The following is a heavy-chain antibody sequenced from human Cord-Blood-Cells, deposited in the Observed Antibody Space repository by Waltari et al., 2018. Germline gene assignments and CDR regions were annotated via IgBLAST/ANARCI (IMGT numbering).Heavy chain of an antibody. Sequence: QMQLVQSGPEVKKPGTSVQVSCKASGFTFTSTAVQWVRQARGQRLEWIGWIVVGSGNTNYAQKFQERVTITRDMSTSTAYMELSSLRSEDTAVYYCAALVQGVISREDYWGQGTLVTVSS. CDR2: IVVGSGNT. CDR1: GFTFTSTA. V-gene: IGHV1-58*01. J-gene: IGHJ4*02. D-gene: IGHD3-10*01. CDR3: AALVQGVISREDY.